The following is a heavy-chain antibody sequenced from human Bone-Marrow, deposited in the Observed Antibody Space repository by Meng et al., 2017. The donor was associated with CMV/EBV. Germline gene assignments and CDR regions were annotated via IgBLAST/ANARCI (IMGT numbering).Heavy chain of an antibody. J-gene: IGHJ6*02. CDR2: ISSSGSTI. CDR3: ARDPHYYYYGMDV. CDR1: GFTFSSYE. Sequence: GGSLRLSCAASGFTFSSYEMNWVRQAPGKGLEWVSYISSSGSTIYYADSVKGRFTISRDNAKNSLYLQMNSLRAEDTAVYYCARDPHYYYYGMDVWGQGTTVTVSS. V-gene: IGHV3-48*03.